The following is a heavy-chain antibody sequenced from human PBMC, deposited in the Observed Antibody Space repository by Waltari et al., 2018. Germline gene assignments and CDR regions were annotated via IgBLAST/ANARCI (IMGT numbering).Heavy chain of an antibody. Sequence: QLQLVESGGGLVKPGGSLRLSCAASGFTFSDYYMHWIRQAPGKGLEWISYVSPTGTYTNYADSVKGRFSLSRDNAKNSLHLQMNSLRAEDTAVYYCARDFDTSGWFDPWGQGTLVTVSS. CDR3: ARDFDTSGWFDP. CDR2: VSPTGTYT. J-gene: IGHJ5*02. V-gene: IGHV3-11*06. D-gene: IGHD3-22*01. CDR1: GFTFSDYY.